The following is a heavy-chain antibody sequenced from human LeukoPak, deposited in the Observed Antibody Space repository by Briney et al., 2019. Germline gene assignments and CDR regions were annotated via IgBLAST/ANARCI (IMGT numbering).Heavy chain of an antibody. CDR3: TTWGPWSHFDY. CDR2: IKEDGTEK. J-gene: IGHJ4*02. V-gene: IGHV3-7*01. CDR1: EFAFSNYW. D-gene: IGHD3-3*01. Sequence: GGSLRLSCAASEFAFSNYWMSWVRQAPGKGLEWVANIKEDGTEKNYMGSVKDRFTISRDNAKNSLYLQMNSLRAEDTAVYYCTTWGPWSHFDYWGQGTLVTVSS.